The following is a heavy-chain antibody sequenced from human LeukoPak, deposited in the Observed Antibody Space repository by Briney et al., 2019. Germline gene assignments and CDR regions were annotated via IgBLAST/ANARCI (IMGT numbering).Heavy chain of an antibody. CDR3: ARSHDYGDYGDVRRYYYYYMDV. CDR2: IIPIFGTA. D-gene: IGHD4-17*01. Sequence: SVKVSCKASGYTFTNYGISWVRQAPGQGLEWMGGIIPIFGTANYAQKFQGRVTITADKSTSTAYMELSSLRSEDTAVYYCARSHDYGDYGDVRRYYYYYMDVWGKGTTVTVSS. V-gene: IGHV1-69*06. CDR1: GYTFTNYG. J-gene: IGHJ6*03.